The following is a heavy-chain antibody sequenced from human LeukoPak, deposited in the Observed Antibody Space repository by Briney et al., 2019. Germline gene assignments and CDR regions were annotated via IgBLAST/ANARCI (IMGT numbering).Heavy chain of an antibody. V-gene: IGHV3-21*01. D-gene: IGHD3-3*01. CDR1: GFTFSNAW. Sequence: PGGSLRLSCAASGFTFSNAWMTWVRQAPGKGLEWVSSISSSSSYIYYADSVKDRFTISRDNAKNSLYLQMNSLRAEDTAVYYCASYYNFWSGYYTYYFDYWRQGTLVTVSS. CDR3: ASYYNFWSGYYTYYFDY. CDR2: ISSSSSYI. J-gene: IGHJ4*02.